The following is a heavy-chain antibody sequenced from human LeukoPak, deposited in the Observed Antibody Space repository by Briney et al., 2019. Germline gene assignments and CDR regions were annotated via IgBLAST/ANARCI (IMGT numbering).Heavy chain of an antibody. CDR3: ARTTLIAARRTHFAY. D-gene: IGHD6-13*01. CDR2: IKQDGSEK. Sequence: GGSLRLSCVASGFTFNTYWMSWVRQAPGKGLEWVANIKQDGSEKYYVDSVKGRFTVSRDNAKNSLYLQIDRLRVEDTAVYYCARTTLIAARRTHFAYWGQGTLVTVSS. CDR1: GFTFNTYW. J-gene: IGHJ4*02. V-gene: IGHV3-7*01.